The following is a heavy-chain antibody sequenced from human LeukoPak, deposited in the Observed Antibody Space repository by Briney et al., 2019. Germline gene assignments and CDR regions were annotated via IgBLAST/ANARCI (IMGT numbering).Heavy chain of an antibody. D-gene: IGHD2-2*01. CDR3: AAIYCGATNCYAFDY. Sequence: GGSLRLSCAASGFTFSSYAMSWVRQAPGKGLEWVSAISGSGYWTYYADSVKGRFTISSDKSKNTLYLQMNSLRAEDTAVYYCAAIYCGATNCYAFDYWGQGTLVTVSS. J-gene: IGHJ4*02. CDR2: ISGSGYWT. V-gene: IGHV3-23*01. CDR1: GFTFSSYA.